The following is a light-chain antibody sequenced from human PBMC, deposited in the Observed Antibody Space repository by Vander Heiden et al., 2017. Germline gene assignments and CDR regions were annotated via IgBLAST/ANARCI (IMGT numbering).Light chain of an antibody. J-gene: IGLJ2*01. V-gene: IGLV3-21*02. CDR3: QVWDSSSDPVV. CDR2: DDS. Sequence: SSVLPQPPSLSLSPGQTVRITCGGNNIGSKSVHWYQQKPAQAPVLVVYDDSDRPSGIPERFSGSNSGTTATLTISRVEAGDEADYYCQVWDSSSDPVVFGGGTKLTVL. CDR1: NIGSKS.